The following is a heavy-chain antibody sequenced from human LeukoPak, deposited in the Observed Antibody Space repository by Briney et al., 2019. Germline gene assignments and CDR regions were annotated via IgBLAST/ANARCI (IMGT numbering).Heavy chain of an antibody. CDR1: GYSISSGYY. CDR3: ARDWRLRGIDY. Sequence: SETLSLTCTVSGYSISSGYYWGWIRQPPGKGLQYIGCIYHSGSTNYNPSLKSRVTISVDTSKNQFSLKLTSVTSADTAVYYCARDWRLRGIDYWGQGTLVTVSS. D-gene: IGHD6-25*01. J-gene: IGHJ4*02. V-gene: IGHV4-38-2*02. CDR2: IYHSGST.